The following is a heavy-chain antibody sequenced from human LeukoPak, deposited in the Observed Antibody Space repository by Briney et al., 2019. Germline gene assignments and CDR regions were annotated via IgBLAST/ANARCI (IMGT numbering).Heavy chain of an antibody. V-gene: IGHV4-34*01. CDR2: INHSGST. CDR1: GGSFSGYY. D-gene: IGHD3-22*01. CDR3: ASVSYDSSGYYTGFDY. Sequence: PSETLSLTCAVYGGSFSGYYWSWIRQPPGKGLEWIGEINHSGSTNYNPSLKSRVTISVDTSKNQFSPKLSSVTAADTAVYYCASVSYDSSGYYTGFDYWGQGTLVTVSS. J-gene: IGHJ4*02.